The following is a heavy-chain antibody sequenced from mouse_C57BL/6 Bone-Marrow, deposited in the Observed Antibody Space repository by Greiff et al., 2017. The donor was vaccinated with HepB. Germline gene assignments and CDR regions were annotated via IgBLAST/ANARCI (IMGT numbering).Heavy chain of an antibody. CDR1: GFNIKNTY. CDR3: AVRYYYGSSYWYFDV. J-gene: IGHJ1*03. V-gene: IGHV14-3*01. CDR2: IDPANGNT. Sequence: VQLQQSVAELVRPGASVKLSCTASGFNIKNTYMHWVKQRPEQGLEWIGRIDPANGNTKYAPKFQGKATITADTSSNTAYLQLSSLTSEDTAIYYCAVRYYYGSSYWYFDVWGTGTTVTVSS. D-gene: IGHD1-1*01.